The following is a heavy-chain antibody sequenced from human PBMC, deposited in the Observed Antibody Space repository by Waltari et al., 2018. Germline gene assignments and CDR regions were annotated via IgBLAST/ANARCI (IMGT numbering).Heavy chain of an antibody. CDR1: GFTFSSYG. Sequence: QVQLVESGGGVVQPGRSLRLSCAASGFTFSSYGMHWVRQAPGKGLEWVAVIWYDGSNKYYADSVKGRFTISRDNSNNTLYLQMNSLRAEDTAVYYCARDEAGRYYYYGMDVWGQGTTVTVSS. V-gene: IGHV3-33*01. CDR2: IWYDGSNK. CDR3: ARDEAGRYYYYGMDV. J-gene: IGHJ6*02.